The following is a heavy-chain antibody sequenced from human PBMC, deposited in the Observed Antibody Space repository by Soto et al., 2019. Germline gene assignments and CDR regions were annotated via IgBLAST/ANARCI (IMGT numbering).Heavy chain of an antibody. CDR2: IYHDGST. CDR3: ARGGWFNDY. CDR1: GGSISGHY. V-gene: IGHV4-59*11. D-gene: IGHD6-19*01. J-gene: IGHJ4*02. Sequence: QVQLQESGPGLVKPSETLSLSCTVSGGSISGHYWSWTRQPPGRGLERIGYIYHDGSTNYNPSLKSRVTISVDTSKNQFSLQLNSVSAADTAVYYCARGGWFNDYWGQGTLVTVSS.